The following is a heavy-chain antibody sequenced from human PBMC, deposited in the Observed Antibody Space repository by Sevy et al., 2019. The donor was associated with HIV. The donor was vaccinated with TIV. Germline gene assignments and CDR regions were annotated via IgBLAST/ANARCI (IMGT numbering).Heavy chain of an antibody. CDR2: MIPNSGNT. V-gene: IGHV1-8*01. CDR3: ARGASLYSSSIIEYDY. CDR1: GYTFTFYD. J-gene: IGHJ4*02. Sequence: ASVKVSCKASGYTFTFYDINWVRQATGQGLEWVGWMIPNSGNTGYAQKFQGRVTMTRNTSISTAYMELSSLRSEDTAVFYCARGASLYSSSIIEYDYWGQGTLVTVSS. D-gene: IGHD6-6*01.